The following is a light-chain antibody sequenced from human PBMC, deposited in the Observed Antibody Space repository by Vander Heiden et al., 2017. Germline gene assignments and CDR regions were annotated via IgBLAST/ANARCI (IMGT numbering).Light chain of an antibody. V-gene: IGKV1-39*01. CDR2: AAS. Sequence: DIQMTQSPSSLSASVGDRVIITCRASQSISSYLNWYQQKPGKAPNLLIFAASSLQSGVPSRFSGSGSGTDFTLTISSLQPEDFATYYCQQSYNTSWTFGKGTRVEIK. CDR3: QQSYNTSWT. CDR1: QSISSY. J-gene: IGKJ1*01.